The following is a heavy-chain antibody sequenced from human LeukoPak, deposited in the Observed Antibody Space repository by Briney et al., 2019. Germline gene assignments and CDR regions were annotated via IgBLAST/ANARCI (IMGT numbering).Heavy chain of an antibody. Sequence: GGSLRLSCVASGFTVSNAWMSWVRQAPGKGLEWVGRIKSKTDGGTTDYAAPIKGRFTISRDDSKNTLYLQINSLKTEDTAVYYCPKDSSGGSNWGQGTLVPASS. V-gene: IGHV3-15*01. D-gene: IGHD6-19*01. CDR3: PKDSSGGSN. CDR2: IKSKTDGGTT. J-gene: IGHJ4*02. CDR1: GFTVSNAW.